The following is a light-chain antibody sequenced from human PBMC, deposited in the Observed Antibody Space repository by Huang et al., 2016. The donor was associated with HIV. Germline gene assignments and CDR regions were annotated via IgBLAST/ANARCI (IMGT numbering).Light chain of an antibody. J-gene: IGKJ5*01. CDR2: GAS. CDR1: LSVSSSY. V-gene: IGKV3-20*01. CDR3: QQYGSSPIT. Sequence: EIVLTQSPGTLSLSPGERATLSCRASLSVSSSYLAWYQQKPGQAPRLLLYGASSRATGIPDRFSGSGSGTDFTLTISRLEPEDFAVYYCQQYGSSPITFGQGTRLEMK.